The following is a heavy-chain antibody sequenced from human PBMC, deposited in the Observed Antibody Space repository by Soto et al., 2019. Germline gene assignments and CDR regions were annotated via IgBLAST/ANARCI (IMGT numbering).Heavy chain of an antibody. Sequence: SGGSLRLSCAASGFTFSSYAMSWVRPAPGKGLEWVSAISGSGGSTYYADSVKGRFTISRDNSKNTLYLQMNSLRAEDTAVYYCAKDGILEATRITIFGVVILPAYDYWGQGTLVTVSS. CDR1: GFTFSSYA. V-gene: IGHV3-23*01. CDR2: ISGSGGST. D-gene: IGHD3-3*01. J-gene: IGHJ4*02. CDR3: AKDGILEATRITIFGVVILPAYDY.